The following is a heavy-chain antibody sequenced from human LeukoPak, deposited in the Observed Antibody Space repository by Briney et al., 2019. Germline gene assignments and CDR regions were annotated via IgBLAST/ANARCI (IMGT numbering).Heavy chain of an antibody. CDR3: TTDEDWNYARKDV. V-gene: IGHV3-15*04. Sequence: GGSLRLSCAASGFTVNYACKSWVRQVPGKGLEWVGQTVSEIDGGTTDYATPVKGRFTISRDDSKSTLYLQMNSLKIEDTAVYYCTTDEDWNYARKDVWGQGATVIVSS. CDR2: TVSEIDGGTT. CDR1: GFTVNYAC. J-gene: IGHJ6*02. D-gene: IGHD1-7*01.